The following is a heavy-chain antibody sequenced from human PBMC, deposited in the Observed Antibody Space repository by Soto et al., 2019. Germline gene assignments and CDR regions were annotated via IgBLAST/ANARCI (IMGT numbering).Heavy chain of an antibody. V-gene: IGHV3-21*01. CDR3: ARDILGYCSSTSCYAAFDI. CDR1: GFTFSSYS. D-gene: IGHD2-2*01. CDR2: ISSSSSYI. J-gene: IGHJ3*02. Sequence: GGFLRLSCAASGFTFSSYSMNWVRQAPGKGLEWVSSISSSSSYIYYADSVKGRFTISRDNAKNSLYLQMNSLRAEDTAVYYCARDILGYCSSTSCYAAFDIWGQGTMVTVSS.